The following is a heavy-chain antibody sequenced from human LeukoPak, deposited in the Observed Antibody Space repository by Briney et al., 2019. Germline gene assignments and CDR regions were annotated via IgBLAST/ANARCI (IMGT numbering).Heavy chain of an antibody. D-gene: IGHD3-16*02. CDR3: ARDYPPSSGMDV. CDR1: GGSISSGSYY. CDR2: IYYSGST. V-gene: IGHV4-31*03. Sequence: SETLSLTCTVSGGSISSGSYYWSWIRQHPGKGLEWIGYIYYSGSTYYNPSLKSRVTISVDTSKNQFSLKLSSVTAADTAVYYCARDYPPSSGMDVWGQGTTVTVSS. J-gene: IGHJ6*02.